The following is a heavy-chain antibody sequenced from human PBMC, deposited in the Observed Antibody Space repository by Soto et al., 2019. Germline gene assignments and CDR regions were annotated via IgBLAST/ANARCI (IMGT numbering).Heavy chain of an antibody. V-gene: IGHV3-21*01. Sequence: GGSLRLSCAASGFTFSSYSMNWVRQAPGKGLEWVSSISSSSSYIYYADSVKGRFTISRDNAKNSLYLQMNSLRAEDTAVYYFARDKNGNSVNNPPPDYWGQGTLVTVSS. J-gene: IGHJ4*02. D-gene: IGHD1-1*01. CDR3: ARDKNGNSVNNPPPDY. CDR1: GFTFSSYS. CDR2: ISSSSSYI.